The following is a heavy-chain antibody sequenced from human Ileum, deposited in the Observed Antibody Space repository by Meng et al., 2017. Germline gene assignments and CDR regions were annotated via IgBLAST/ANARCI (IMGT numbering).Heavy chain of an antibody. J-gene: IGHJ4*02. CDR1: GDSVSSDNYY. V-gene: IGHV4-61*03. CDR3: ARTPLYSGSYYFDP. D-gene: IGHD1-26*01. CDR2: VYYSGHT. Sequence: QVQRQGSGPGLVRPSEPLSLPCTVSGDSVSSDNYYWSWIRQPPGKGLEWIGYVYYSGHTDCNPSLKSRLSISIDTSKNHFSLKLSSVTAADTAVYYCARTPLYSGSYYFDPWGQGALVTVSS.